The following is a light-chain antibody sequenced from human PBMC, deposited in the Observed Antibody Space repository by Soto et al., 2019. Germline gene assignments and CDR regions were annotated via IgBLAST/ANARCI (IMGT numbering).Light chain of an antibody. CDR3: QHYGTSAL. V-gene: IGKV3-20*01. CDR1: QSVSSSY. Sequence: EIVLTQSPGTLSLSPGERATLSCRASQSVSSSYLAWYQQKPGQAPRLLIYDTSDRATGIPDRFSASGSGTDFTLTISRLAPEDFAMYYCQHYGTSALFGPGTKVDIK. J-gene: IGKJ3*01. CDR2: DTS.